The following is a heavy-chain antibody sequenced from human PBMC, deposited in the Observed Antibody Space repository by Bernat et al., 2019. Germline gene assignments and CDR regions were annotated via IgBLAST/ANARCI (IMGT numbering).Heavy chain of an antibody. CDR1: GYTFTSYG. J-gene: IGHJ4*02. Sequence: QVQLVQSGAEVKKPGASVKVSCKASGYTFTSYGISWVRQAPGQGLEWMGWISAYNGNTNYAQKLQGRVTMTTDPSTSTAYMGLRGLRSDDTAVYYCARDQGDTIFPLPHDYWGQGTLVTVSS. CDR2: ISAYNGNT. V-gene: IGHV1-18*04. CDR3: ARDQGDTIFPLPHDY. D-gene: IGHD3-3*01.